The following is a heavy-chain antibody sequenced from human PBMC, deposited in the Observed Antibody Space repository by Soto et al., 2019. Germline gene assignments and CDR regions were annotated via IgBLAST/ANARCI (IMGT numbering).Heavy chain of an antibody. V-gene: IGHV3-21*01. Sequence: EVQLVESGGGLVKPGGSLRLSCAASGFTFSSYSMNWVRQAPGKGLEWVSSISSSSSYIYYADSVKGRFTISRDNAKNSLYLQMNSLRAEDMAVYYCTTDSLWYDFWSGYSLDYWGQGTLVTVSS. CDR2: ISSSSSYI. CDR1: GFTFSSYS. J-gene: IGHJ4*02. D-gene: IGHD3-3*01. CDR3: TTDSLWYDFWSGYSLDY.